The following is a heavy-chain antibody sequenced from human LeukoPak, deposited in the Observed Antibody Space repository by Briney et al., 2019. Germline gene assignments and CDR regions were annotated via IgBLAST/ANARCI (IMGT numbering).Heavy chain of an antibody. CDR1: GFTFSHYS. CDR3: ARDIEYSSSNDDY. J-gene: IGHJ4*02. CDR2: ISSSSSYI. D-gene: IGHD6-6*01. Sequence: NSGGSLRLSCVASGFTFSHYSMNWVRQAPGKGLEWVSSISSSSSYIYYADSVKGRFTISRDNAKNSLYLQMNSLRAEDTAVYYCARDIEYSSSNDDYWGQGTLVTVSS. V-gene: IGHV3-21*01.